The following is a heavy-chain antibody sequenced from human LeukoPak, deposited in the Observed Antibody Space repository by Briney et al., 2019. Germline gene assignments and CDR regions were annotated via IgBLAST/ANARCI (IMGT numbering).Heavy chain of an antibody. V-gene: IGHV1-18*01. CDR2: ISAYNGNT. Sequence: GASVKVSCKASGYTFTSYGISWVRQAPGQGLEWMGWISAYNGNTNYAQKLQGRVTMTTDTSTSTAYMELRSLRSDDTAVYYCARAGWELDYGGNPYDYWGQGTLVTVSS. J-gene: IGHJ4*02. D-gene: IGHD4-23*01. CDR3: ARAGWELDYGGNPYDY. CDR1: GYTFTSYG.